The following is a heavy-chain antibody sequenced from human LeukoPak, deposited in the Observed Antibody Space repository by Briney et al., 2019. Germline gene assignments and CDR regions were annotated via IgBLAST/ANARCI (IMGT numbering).Heavy chain of an antibody. V-gene: IGHV3-74*01. CDR3: ARENYYDSSGYQP. D-gene: IGHD3-22*01. CDR1: GFTFSSYW. CDR2: INSDGSST. J-gene: IGHJ5*02. Sequence: GGSLRLSCAASGFTFSSYWMHWVRHAPGKGLVWVSRINSDGSSTSYADSVKGRFTISRDNAKNTLYLQMNSLRAEDTAVYYCARENYYDSSGYQPWGQGTLVTVSS.